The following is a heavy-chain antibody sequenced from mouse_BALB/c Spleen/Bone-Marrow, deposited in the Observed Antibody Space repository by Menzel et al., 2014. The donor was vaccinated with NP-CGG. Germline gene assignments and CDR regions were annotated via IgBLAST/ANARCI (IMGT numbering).Heavy chain of an antibody. CDR2: INPSTGYT. D-gene: IGHD2-1*01. V-gene: IGHV1-7*01. J-gene: IGHJ2*01. Sequence: QVPLKESGAELAKPGGSVKMSCKASGYTFTSYWMHWGKPRPGPGLGWIGYINPSTGYTEYNQKFKDKATLTADKSSSTAYMQLSSLTSEDSAVYYCARYGNYGDYFDYWGQGTTLTVSS. CDR3: ARYGNYGDYFDY. CDR1: GYTFTSYW.